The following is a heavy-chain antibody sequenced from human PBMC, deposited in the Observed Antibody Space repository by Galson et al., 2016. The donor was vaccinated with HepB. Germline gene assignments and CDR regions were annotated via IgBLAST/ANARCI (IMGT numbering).Heavy chain of an antibody. V-gene: IGHV3-30*03. CDR2: ISYDGRNK. CDR3: ARVRCISLTCHDFDC. J-gene: IGHJ4*02. D-gene: IGHD2-2*01. Sequence: SLRLSCAASGFTFSGYDMHWVRQAPGKGLEWVALISYDGRNKNYVDSVKGRFTISRDNSKNTLYLQMNSLRAEDTAVYYCARVRCISLTCHDFDCWGQGTLVTVSS. CDR1: GFTFSGYD.